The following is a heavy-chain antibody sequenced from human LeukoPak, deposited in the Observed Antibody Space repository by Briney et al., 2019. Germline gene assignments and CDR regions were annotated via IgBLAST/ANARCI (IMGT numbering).Heavy chain of an antibody. D-gene: IGHD2-15*01. CDR3: AAVEVGISAFDS. CDR2: IVVRSVNT. J-gene: IGHJ3*02. V-gene: IGHV1-58*01. CDR1: GCTFTSSA. Sequence: SVKVSCKASGCTFTSSALQWVRQDRGQPIEWIGGIVVRSVNTNYAQKFQERVSITSDMSTSTAYMGLSSPRSEDTAVYYCAAVEVGISAFDSWGQGTMVTVSS.